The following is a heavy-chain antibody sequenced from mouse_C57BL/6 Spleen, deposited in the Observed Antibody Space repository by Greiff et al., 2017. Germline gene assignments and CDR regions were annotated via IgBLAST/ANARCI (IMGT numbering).Heavy chain of an antibody. Sequence: VQRVESGAELVKPGASVKISCKASGYAFSSYWMNWVKQRPGKGLEWIGQIYPGDGDTNYNGKFKGKATLTADKSSSTAYMQLSSLTSEDSAVYFCARTLYGNYDYYAMDYWGQGTSVTVSS. V-gene: IGHV1-80*01. CDR2: IYPGDGDT. J-gene: IGHJ4*01. D-gene: IGHD2-1*01. CDR1: GYAFSSYW. CDR3: ARTLYGNYDYYAMDY.